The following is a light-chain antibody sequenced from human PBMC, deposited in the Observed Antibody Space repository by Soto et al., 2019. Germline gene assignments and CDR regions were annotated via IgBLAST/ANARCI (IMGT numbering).Light chain of an antibody. V-gene: IGLV2-14*01. CDR3: SSYTSSSTLV. Sequence: QSALTQPASASGSPGQSITISCSGSSSDIGGYNYVSWYQQYPAKAPKLMIYDVNNRPSGVSNRFSGSKSGNTASLTISGLQAEDEADYYCSSYTSSSTLVFGGGTQLTVL. CDR1: SSDIGGYNY. J-gene: IGLJ2*01. CDR2: DVN.